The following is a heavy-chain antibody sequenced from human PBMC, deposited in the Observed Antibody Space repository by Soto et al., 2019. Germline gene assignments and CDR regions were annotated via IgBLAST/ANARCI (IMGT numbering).Heavy chain of an antibody. Sequence: PGGSLRLSCTASGFTFGDYAMSWFRQAPGKGLEWVGFIRSKAYGGTTEYAASVKGRFTISRDDSKSIAYLQMNSLKTEDTAVYYYTRTRNRGACVLDYWGQGTLVTVSS. CDR1: GFTFGDYA. CDR3: TRTRNRGACVLDY. J-gene: IGHJ4*02. CDR2: IRSKAYGGTT. V-gene: IGHV3-49*03.